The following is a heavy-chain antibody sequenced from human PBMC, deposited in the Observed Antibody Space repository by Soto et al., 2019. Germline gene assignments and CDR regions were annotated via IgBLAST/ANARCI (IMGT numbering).Heavy chain of an antibody. Sequence: QVHLVQSGAEVKRPGSSVKVSCKTSGGTFGSYSIDWVRQAPGQGLEWMGGLIPIYGTPKYSQKFQGRVSITADASSTTAYMELTSLTSGDTAQYFCVRMRKTAGAPNWYDPWGQGTLVIVSS. J-gene: IGHJ5*02. CDR2: LIPIYGTP. CDR3: VRMRKTAGAPNWYDP. V-gene: IGHV1-69*01. D-gene: IGHD6-19*01. CDR1: GGTFGSYS.